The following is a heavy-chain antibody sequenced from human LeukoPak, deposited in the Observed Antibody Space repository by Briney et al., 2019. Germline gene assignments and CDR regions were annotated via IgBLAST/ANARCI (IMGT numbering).Heavy chain of an antibody. V-gene: IGHV3-66*01. Sequence: PWGSLRLSCTVSGFTVSINSMSWVRQAPGKGLEWVSFIYSGGNTHYSDSVKGRFTISRDNAKNSLYLQMNSLRAEDTAVYYCARYRFVVGATDSFDMWGQGTTVTVSS. CDR3: ARYRFVVGATDSFDM. D-gene: IGHD1-26*01. CDR2: IYSGGNT. CDR1: GFTVSINS. J-gene: IGHJ3*02.